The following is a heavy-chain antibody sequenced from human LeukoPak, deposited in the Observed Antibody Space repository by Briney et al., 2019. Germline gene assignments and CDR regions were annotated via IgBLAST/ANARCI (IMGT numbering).Heavy chain of an antibody. CDR1: GFTFDDYA. V-gene: IGHV3-9*03. Sequence: GGSLRLSCAASGFTFDDYAMHWVRQAPGKGLEWVSGISWNSGSIGYADSVKGRFTISRDNAKNSLYLQMNSLRAEDMALYYCAKDRGWRSVLYGANDAFDIWGQGTMVTVSS. CDR2: ISWNSGSI. CDR3: AKDRGWRSVLYGANDAFDI. J-gene: IGHJ3*02. D-gene: IGHD2-8*01.